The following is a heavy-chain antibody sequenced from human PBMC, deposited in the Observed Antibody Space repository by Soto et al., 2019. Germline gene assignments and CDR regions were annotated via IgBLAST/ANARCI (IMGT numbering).Heavy chain of an antibody. CDR3: ARGRFLSSYYYGMDV. CDR1: GGSVSSGSYY. D-gene: IGHD3-10*01. J-gene: IGHJ6*02. CDR2: IYYSESA. Sequence: QVQLQESGPGLVKPSETLSLTCTVSGGSVSSGSYYWSWIRQPPGKGLEWIGYIYYSESANYNPSLNSRVTISVDTSKNQSSLKLSSVTAADTAVYYCARGRFLSSYYYGMDVWGQGTTVTVSS. V-gene: IGHV4-61*01.